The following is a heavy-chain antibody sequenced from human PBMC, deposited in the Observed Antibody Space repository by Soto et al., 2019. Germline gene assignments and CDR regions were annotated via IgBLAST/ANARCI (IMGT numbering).Heavy chain of an antibody. J-gene: IGHJ5*02. CDR2: IYSGGST. V-gene: IGHV3-66*01. D-gene: IGHD2-15*01. Sequence: EVQLVESGGGLVQPAGSLRLSCAASGFTVSSNYMSWVRQAPGKGLEWVSVIYSGGSTYYADSVKGRFTISRDNSKNTLYLQMNSLRAEDTAVYYCARGAVVVADAKDCWFDPWGQGTLVTVSS. CDR3: ARGAVVVADAKDCWFDP. CDR1: GFTVSSNY.